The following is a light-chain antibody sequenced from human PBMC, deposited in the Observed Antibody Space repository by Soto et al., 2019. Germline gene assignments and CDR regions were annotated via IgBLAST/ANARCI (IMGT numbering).Light chain of an antibody. J-gene: IGKJ4*01. CDR2: AAS. V-gene: IGKV1D-12*01. CDR1: RNINNW. CDR3: QQYDGYQQIDGYAT. Sequence: DIQMTQSPSSVSASVGDRVTITCRASRNINNWLDWYQHRPGKAPKLLIHAASSLLRGVPSRFSGTGSGTEFTLSISSLQPEDFATYFCQQYDGYQQIDGYATFGGGTKVELK.